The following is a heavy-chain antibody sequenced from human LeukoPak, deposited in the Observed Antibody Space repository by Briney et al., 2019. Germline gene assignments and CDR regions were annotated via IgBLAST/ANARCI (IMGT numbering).Heavy chain of an antibody. CDR2: ISTSGITM. J-gene: IGHJ4*02. V-gene: IGHV3-48*01. D-gene: IGHD4-17*01. CDR1: GFTFSAYS. CDR3: ARDSYGDYTGGFDF. Sequence: PGGSLRLSCAASGFTFSAYSMNWVRQAPGKGPEWLSYISTSGITMYYADSVKGRFTISRDNAKQSLYLDMNGLRVEDTAVYYRARDSYGDYTGGFDFWGQGTPVTVSS.